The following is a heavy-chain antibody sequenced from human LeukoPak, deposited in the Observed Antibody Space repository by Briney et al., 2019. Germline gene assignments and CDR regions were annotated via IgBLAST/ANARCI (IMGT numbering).Heavy chain of an antibody. J-gene: IGHJ4*02. CDR2: THLSGML. V-gene: IGHV4-31*03. CDR3: SRGLDSRKLGY. D-gene: IGHD3-22*01. CDR1: GASFNSDDQY. Sequence: SETLSLTCTVSGASFNSDDQYWNWIRQCPGKGLEGIGSTHLSGMLYNNPSLESRVTMSRDTSKNQFSLNLNSVTAADTAVYFCSRGLDSRKLGYWGQGILVTVSS.